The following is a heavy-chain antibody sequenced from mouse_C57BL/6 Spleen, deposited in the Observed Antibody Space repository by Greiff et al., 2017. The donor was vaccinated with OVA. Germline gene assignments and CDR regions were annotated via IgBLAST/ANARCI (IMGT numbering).Heavy chain of an antibody. CDR3: TTRVLRSWFAY. J-gene: IGHJ3*01. CDR1: GFNIKDDY. Sequence: EVQRVESGAELVRPGASVKLSCTASGFNIKDDYMHWVKQRPEQGLEWIGWIDPENGDTEYASKFQGKATITADTSSNTAYLQLSSLTSEDTAVYYCTTRVLRSWFAYWGQGTLVTVSA. D-gene: IGHD1-1*01. V-gene: IGHV14-4*01. CDR2: IDPENGDT.